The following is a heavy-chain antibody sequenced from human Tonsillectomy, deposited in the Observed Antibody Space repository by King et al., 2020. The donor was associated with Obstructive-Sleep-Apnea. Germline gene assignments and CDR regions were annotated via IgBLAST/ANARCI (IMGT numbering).Heavy chain of an antibody. CDR2: IYYSGST. J-gene: IGHJ1*01. Sequence: LQLQESGPGLVKPSETLSLTCTVSGGSISSSSYYWGWIRQPPGKGLVWSVSIYYSGSTYYNPSLNGRVTISVDTSNNPFSLRLSSVTAADTAVYYCAREIVVVVATPEYFQHWGQGTLVTVSS. CDR1: GGSISSSSYY. CDR3: AREIVVVVATPEYFQH. D-gene: IGHD2-15*01. V-gene: IGHV4-39*07.